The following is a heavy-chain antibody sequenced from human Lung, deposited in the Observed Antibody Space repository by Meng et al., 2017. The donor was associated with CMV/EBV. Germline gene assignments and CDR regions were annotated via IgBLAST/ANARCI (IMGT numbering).Heavy chain of an antibody. D-gene: IGHD3-3*01. CDR3: ATKMYYDFWSAYRGTEGVDPFNI. Sequence: ASXXVSXKASGYTFTDYRMHWVRQAPGQGLEWVGWISPNNGATNYAQNFQGRVTMTRDTSISTVYMDLNRLTYDDTAVYYCATKMYYDFWSAYRGTEGVDPFNIWGQGKXV. V-gene: IGHV1-2*02. CDR1: GYTFTDYR. CDR2: ISPNNGAT. J-gene: IGHJ3*02.